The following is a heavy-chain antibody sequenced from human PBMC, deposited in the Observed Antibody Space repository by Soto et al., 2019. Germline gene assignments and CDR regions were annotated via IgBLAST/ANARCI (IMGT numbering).Heavy chain of an antibody. J-gene: IGHJ4*02. D-gene: IGHD6-19*01. CDR2: VIPILGKA. CDR3: ARGLQGGSGWYFDY. Sequence: QVQLVQSVDDVKKPGSSVQVSCKASGGTFSSYAISWVRQAPGQGLEWLGGVIPILGKANYAQKFQGRVTITADESTSTGYMELSSLRSEDTAVYYCARGLQGGSGWYFDYWGQGTMVTVSS. V-gene: IGHV1-69*01. CDR1: GGTFSSYA.